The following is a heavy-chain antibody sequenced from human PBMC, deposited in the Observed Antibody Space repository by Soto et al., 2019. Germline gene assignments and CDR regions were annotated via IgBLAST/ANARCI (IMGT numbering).Heavy chain of an antibody. D-gene: IGHD4-4*01. Sequence: ASVKVSCKASGYTFTSYGISWVRQAPGQGLEWMGWISAYNGNTNYAQKLQGRVTMTTDTSTSTAYMELRSLRSAATAVYDCARVGLSTGDDYWGQGTLVTVSS. J-gene: IGHJ4*02. CDR1: GYTFTSYG. CDR2: ISAYNGNT. CDR3: ARVGLSTGDDY. V-gene: IGHV1-18*04.